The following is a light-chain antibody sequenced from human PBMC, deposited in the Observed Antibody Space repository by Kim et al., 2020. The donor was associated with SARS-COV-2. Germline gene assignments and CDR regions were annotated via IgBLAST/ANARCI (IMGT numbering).Light chain of an antibody. J-gene: IGKJ1*01. V-gene: IGKV1-17*01. CDR1: QGIRVD. CDR3: LQHNSYPWS. CDR2: AAS. Sequence: ASVGDRVTITCRASQGIRVDLGWYQQKPGKAPKRLIYAASSLQSGVSPRFSGSGSGTEFTLTISSLQPEDFATYYCLQHNSYPWSFGQGTKVDIK.